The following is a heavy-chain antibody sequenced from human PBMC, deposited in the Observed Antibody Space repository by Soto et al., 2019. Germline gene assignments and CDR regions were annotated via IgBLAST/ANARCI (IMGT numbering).Heavy chain of an antibody. CDR3: ARESEDLTSNFDY. CDR2: ISSTTNYI. Sequence: GGSLRLSCAASGFTFTRYSMNWVRQAPGKGLEWVSSISSTTNYIYYADSMKGRFTVSRDNAKNSVYLEMNSLSAEDTAVYYYARESEDLTSNFDYWGQGTLVTVSS. V-gene: IGHV3-21*01. CDR1: GFTFTRYS. J-gene: IGHJ4*02.